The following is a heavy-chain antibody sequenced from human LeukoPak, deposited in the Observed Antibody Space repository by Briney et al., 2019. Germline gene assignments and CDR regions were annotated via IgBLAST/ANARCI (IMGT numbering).Heavy chain of an antibody. Sequence: SETLSLTCTVSGGSISSYYWSWIRQPPGKGLEWIGYIYYSGSTNYTPSLKSRVTMSVDTSKNQLCLKLSSVTAADTAVYYCARGDGYSYGTYYYFYGMDVWGQGTTVTVSS. CDR3: ARGDGYSYGTYYYFYGMDV. J-gene: IGHJ6*02. V-gene: IGHV4-59*01. CDR1: GGSISSYY. D-gene: IGHD5-18*01. CDR2: IYYSGST.